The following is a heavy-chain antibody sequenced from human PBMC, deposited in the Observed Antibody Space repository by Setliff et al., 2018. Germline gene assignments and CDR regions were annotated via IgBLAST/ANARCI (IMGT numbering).Heavy chain of an antibody. J-gene: IGHJ4*02. CDR3: AICRYQVPYNY. D-gene: IGHD2-2*01. V-gene: IGHV4-39*01. CDR1: GGSISSGGYY. CDR2: MYYGGGGST. Sequence: SETLSLTCTVSGGSISSGGYYWSWIRQHPGKGLEWIGSMYYGGGGSTYYNASLKSRVTISVDTSKNQFSLNLNSVTAADTGVYYCAICRYQVPYNYWGQGSLVTVSS.